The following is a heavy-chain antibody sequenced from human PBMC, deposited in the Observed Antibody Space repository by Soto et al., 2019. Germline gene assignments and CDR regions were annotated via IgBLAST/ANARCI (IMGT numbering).Heavy chain of an antibody. CDR3: ARDPGGYSLNWFDP. D-gene: IGHD5-18*01. V-gene: IGHV4-59*12. CDR2: IYYSGST. J-gene: IGHJ5*02. CDR1: GGSISSYY. Sequence: PSETLSLTCTVSGGSISSYYWSWIRQPPGKGLEWIGYIYYSGSTNYNPSLKSRVTISVDTSKNQFSLKLSSVTAADTAVYYCARDPGGYSLNWFDPWGQGTLVTVSS.